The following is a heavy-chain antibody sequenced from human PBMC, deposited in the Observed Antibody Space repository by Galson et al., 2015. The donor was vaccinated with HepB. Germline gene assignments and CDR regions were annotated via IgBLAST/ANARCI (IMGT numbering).Heavy chain of an antibody. CDR1: GFTFSSYA. CDR2: ISSSGSTK. J-gene: IGHJ4*02. D-gene: IGHD6-19*01. Sequence: SLRLSCAAFGFTFSSYAMNWVRQAPGKGLEWVSYISSSGSTKYYADSVKGRFTISRDSAKNSLYLQMNSLGAEDTAVYYCAREKTSSASFDYWGQGTLVTVSS. V-gene: IGHV3-48*03. CDR3: AREKTSSASFDY.